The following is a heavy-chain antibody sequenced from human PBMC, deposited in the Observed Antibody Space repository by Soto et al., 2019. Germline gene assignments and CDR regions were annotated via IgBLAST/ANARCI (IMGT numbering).Heavy chain of an antibody. CDR1: GFTFSSFS. J-gene: IGHJ4*02. V-gene: IGHV3-48*02. CDR2: ISTTSITI. Sequence: EVQLVESGGGLVQPGGSLRLSCVASGFTFSSFSMNWVRQSPGKGLEWVSYISTTSITIHYADSVKGRFTISRDNAKNSLYLQMISLRDEDTAVYYCARDGAISGCFDYWGQGTLVTVSS. D-gene: IGHD6-19*01. CDR3: ARDGAISGCFDY.